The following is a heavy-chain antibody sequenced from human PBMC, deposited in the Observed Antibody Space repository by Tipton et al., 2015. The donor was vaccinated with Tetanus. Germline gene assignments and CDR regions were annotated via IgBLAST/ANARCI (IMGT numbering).Heavy chain of an antibody. CDR3: AKDTGVTPHYGMDV. CDR2: ISWNSGSI. J-gene: IGHJ6*02. Sequence: SLRLSCEASGFTFGDYAMNWVRQAPGKGLQWVAGISWNSGSIGYADSVKGRFTISRDNAKNSLYLQMNSLRAEDTALYYCAKDTGVTPHYGMDVWGQGTTVTVSS. V-gene: IGHV3-9*01. CDR1: GFTFGDYA. D-gene: IGHD2-21*02.